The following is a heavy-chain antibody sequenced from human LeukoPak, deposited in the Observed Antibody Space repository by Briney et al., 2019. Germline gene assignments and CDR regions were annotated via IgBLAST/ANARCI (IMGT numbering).Heavy chain of an antibody. CDR2: ITASAART. J-gene: IGHJ4*02. D-gene: IGHD6-13*01. V-gene: IGHV3-23*01. Sequence: GGSLRLSCAASGFTFSSSAVGWVRQAPGKGLEWVSAITASAARTYYADSVKGRFTISRDNSKNTLYLQMNSLRAEDTAVYYCTKDRRGPTAGTWYFDSWGQGNLVTVSS. CDR3: TKDRRGPTAGTWYFDS. CDR1: GFTFSSSA.